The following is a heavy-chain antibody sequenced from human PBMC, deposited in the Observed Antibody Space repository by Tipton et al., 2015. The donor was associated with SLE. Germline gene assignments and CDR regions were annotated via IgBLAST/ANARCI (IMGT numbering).Heavy chain of an antibody. CDR2: VYTSGST. V-gene: IGHV4-61*09. CDR3: ARSPGIFGVAIDY. J-gene: IGHJ4*02. CDR1: GGSISSGSYY. D-gene: IGHD3-3*01. Sequence: TLSLTCTVSGGSISSGSYYWSWIRQPAGKGLEWIGYVYTSGSTNYNPSLKSRVTISVDTSKNQFSLKLSSVTAADTAVYYCARSPGIFGVAIDYWGQGTLVTVSP.